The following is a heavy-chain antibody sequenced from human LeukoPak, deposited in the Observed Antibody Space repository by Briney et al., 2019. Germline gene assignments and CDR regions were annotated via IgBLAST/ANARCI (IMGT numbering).Heavy chain of an antibody. CDR3: ASWVSSYYYYYYMDV. Sequence: PGGSLRLSCAASGFTFSSYWMSWVRQAPGKGLEWVANIKQDGSEKYYVDSVKGRLTISRDNAKNSLYLQMNSLRAEDTAVYYCASWVSSYYYYYYMDVWGKGTTVTVSS. V-gene: IGHV3-7*01. CDR2: IKQDGSEK. J-gene: IGHJ6*03. D-gene: IGHD6-13*01. CDR1: GFTFSSYW.